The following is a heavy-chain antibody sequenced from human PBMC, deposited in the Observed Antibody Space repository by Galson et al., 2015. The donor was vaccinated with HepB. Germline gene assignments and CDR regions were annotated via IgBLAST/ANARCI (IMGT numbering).Heavy chain of an antibody. CDR3: AKFWATYRTDAFDL. J-gene: IGHJ3*01. CDR1: GFTFSSFG. CDR2: ISGSGSST. D-gene: IGHD3-16*02. Sequence: SLRLSCAASGFTFSSFGMNWVRQAPGKGLEWVSTISGSGSSTYYADFLKGRFTISRDNSKNTLHLQMNSLRAEDTAVYYCAKFWATYRTDAFDLWGHGTVVTVSS. V-gene: IGHV3-23*01.